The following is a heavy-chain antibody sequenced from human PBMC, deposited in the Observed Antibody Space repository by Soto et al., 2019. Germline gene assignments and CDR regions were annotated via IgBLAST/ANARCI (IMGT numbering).Heavy chain of an antibody. D-gene: IGHD2-2*01. CDR1: GFTFSNSI. CDR3: VTRTWYAFDI. V-gene: IGHV3-21*01. J-gene: IGHJ3*02. CDR2: ISGSSDFL. Sequence: GGSLRLSCAASGFTFSNSIINWVRQAPGQGLEWVSSISGSSDFLYYADSVKGRFTISRDTATNSLYLQMNSLRAEDTAVYYCVTRTWYAFDIWGQGTMVTVSS.